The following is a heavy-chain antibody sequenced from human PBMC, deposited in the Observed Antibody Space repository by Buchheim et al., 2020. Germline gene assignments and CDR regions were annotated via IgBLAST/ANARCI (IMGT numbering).Heavy chain of an antibody. D-gene: IGHD3-10*01. V-gene: IGHV4-31*03. CDR2: IYYSGST. CDR3: ARTTYYYGSGTSEGYYYYYGMDV. Sequence: QVQLQESGPGLVKPSQTLSLTCTVSGGSISSGGYYWSWIRQHPGKGLEWIGYIYYSGSTYYNPSLKSRVTISVDTSKKQFSLKLSSVTAADTAVYYCARTTYYYGSGTSEGYYYYYGMDVWGQGTT. CDR1: GGSISSGGYY. J-gene: IGHJ6*02.